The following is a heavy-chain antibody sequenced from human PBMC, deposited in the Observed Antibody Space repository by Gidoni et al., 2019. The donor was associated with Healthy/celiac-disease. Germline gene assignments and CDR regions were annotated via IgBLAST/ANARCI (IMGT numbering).Heavy chain of an antibody. J-gene: IGHJ6*03. Sequence: QVQLQESGTGLGKPAETLSRTGTVSGGSISRYYWSWIRQPPGKGLEWIGYIYYSGSTNSNPSLKSRVTISVDTSKNQFSLKLSSVTAADTAVYYCARAEWSGYYNYYYYYMDVWGKGTTVTVSS. CDR2: IYYSGST. D-gene: IGHD3-3*01. V-gene: IGHV4-59*01. CDR3: ARAEWSGYYNYYYYYMDV. CDR1: GGSISRYY.